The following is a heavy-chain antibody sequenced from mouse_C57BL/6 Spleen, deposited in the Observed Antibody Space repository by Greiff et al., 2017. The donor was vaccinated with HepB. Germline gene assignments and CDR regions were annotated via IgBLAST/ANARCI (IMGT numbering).Heavy chain of an antibody. D-gene: IGHD1-1*01. CDR2: IWSGGST. CDR3: ARGYYYGSSPYFDV. CDR1: GFSLTSYG. V-gene: IGHV2-2*01. J-gene: IGHJ1*03. Sequence: VQLQQSGPGLVQPSQSLSITCTVSGFSLTSYGVHWVRQSPGKGLEWLGVIWSGGSTDYNAAFISRLSISKDNSKSQVFFKMNSLQADDTAIYYCARGYYYGSSPYFDVWGTGTTVTVSS.